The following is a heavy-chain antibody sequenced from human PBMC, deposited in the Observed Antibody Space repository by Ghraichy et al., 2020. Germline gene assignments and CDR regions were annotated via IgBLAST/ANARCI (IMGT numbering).Heavy chain of an antibody. D-gene: IGHD1-7*01. CDR2: INHSGST. CDR3: ARYNSNSYDDAFDS. CDR1: GGSFSDYF. Sequence: SETLSLTCAVFGGSFSDYFWSWIRQPPGKGLEWIGEINHSGSTKYNPSLKSRVTISVDTSKNQFSLKLNSVIVADTAVYYCARYNSNSYDDAFDSWGRGTLVTVSS. J-gene: IGHJ3*01. V-gene: IGHV4-34*01.